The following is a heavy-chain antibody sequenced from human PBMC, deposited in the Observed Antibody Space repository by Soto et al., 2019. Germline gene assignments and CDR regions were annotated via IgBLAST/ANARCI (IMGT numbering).Heavy chain of an antibody. Sequence: SETLSLTCTVSGGSISGSYWSWIRQTPGKVLEWIGYIHYSGSTNYNPSLKSRVTMSVDSAKNQFSLKLSSVTAADTAVYYCARSGRKRVAALLWFDPWGQGTLVTVS. J-gene: IGHJ5*02. V-gene: IGHV4-59*12. CDR1: GGSISGSY. D-gene: IGHD6-6*01. CDR2: IHYSGST. CDR3: ARSGRKRVAALLWFDP.